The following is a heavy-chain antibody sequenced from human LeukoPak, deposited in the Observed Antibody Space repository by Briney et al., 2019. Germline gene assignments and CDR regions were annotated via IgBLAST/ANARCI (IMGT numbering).Heavy chain of an antibody. CDR3: ARYSTATTLYFVDY. Sequence: SDTLSLTCAVYGGSFSGYYWSWIRQPPGKGLEWIGEINHSGSTNYNPSLKSRVTISVDTSKNQFSLKLSSVTAADTAVYYCARYSTATTLYFVDYWGQGTLVTVSS. V-gene: IGHV4-34*01. J-gene: IGHJ4*02. CDR1: GGSFSGYY. D-gene: IGHD4-17*01. CDR2: INHSGST.